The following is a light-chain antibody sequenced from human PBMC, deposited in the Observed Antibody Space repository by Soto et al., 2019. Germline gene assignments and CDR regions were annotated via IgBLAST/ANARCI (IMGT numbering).Light chain of an antibody. CDR1: SSDVGGYNY. V-gene: IGLV2-11*01. CDR2: GVS. CDR3: WSYAGGYNPVV. Sequence: QSALTQPRSVSGSPGQSVTISCTGTSSDVGGYNYVSWYQQHPAKAPKLMIYGVSERPSGVPDRFSGSKSGNTASLTISGLQAEDEADYYCWSYAGGYNPVVFGGGTKLTVL. J-gene: IGLJ2*01.